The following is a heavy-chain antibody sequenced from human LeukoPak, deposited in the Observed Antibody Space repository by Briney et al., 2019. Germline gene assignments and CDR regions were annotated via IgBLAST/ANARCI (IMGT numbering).Heavy chain of an antibody. CDR2: ISSSGSTI. CDR1: GFTFSDYY. V-gene: IGHV3-11*01. CDR3: ARAKRVAVAGTDWVDAFDI. Sequence: GGSLRLSCAASGFTFSDYYMSWIRQAPGKGLEWVSYISSSGSTIYYADSVKGRFTISRDNAKNSLYLQMNSLRAEDTAVYYCARAKRVAVAGTDWVDAFDIWGQGTMVTVSS. J-gene: IGHJ3*02. D-gene: IGHD6-19*01.